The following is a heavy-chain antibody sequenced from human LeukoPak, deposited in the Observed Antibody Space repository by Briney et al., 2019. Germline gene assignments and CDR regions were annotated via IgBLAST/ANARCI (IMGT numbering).Heavy chain of an antibody. CDR1: GFTFSSYA. Sequence: PGGSLRLSCAASGFTFSSYAMSWVRQAPGKGLEWVSAISGSGGSTYYADSVKGRFTISRDNAKNSLYLQMNSLRAEDTAVYYCAKDRSIAARTFDYWGQGTLVTVSS. V-gene: IGHV3-23*01. D-gene: IGHD6-6*01. J-gene: IGHJ4*02. CDR2: ISGSGGST. CDR3: AKDRSIAARTFDY.